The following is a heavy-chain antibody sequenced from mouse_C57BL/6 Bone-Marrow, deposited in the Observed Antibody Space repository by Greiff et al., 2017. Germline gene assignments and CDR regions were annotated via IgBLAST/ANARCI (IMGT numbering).Heavy chain of an antibody. CDR1: GYTFTSYW. V-gene: IGHV1-59*01. Sequence: QVQLQQPGAELVRPGTSVKLSCKASGYTFTSYWMHWVKQRPGQGLEWIGVIDPSDSYTNYNQKFKGKATLTVETSSSTAYMQLSSLTSEDSAVFYWARTYDDYPDDVWGTGTTVTVSS. CDR2: IDPSDSYT. J-gene: IGHJ1*03. D-gene: IGHD2-4*01. CDR3: ARTYDDYPDDV.